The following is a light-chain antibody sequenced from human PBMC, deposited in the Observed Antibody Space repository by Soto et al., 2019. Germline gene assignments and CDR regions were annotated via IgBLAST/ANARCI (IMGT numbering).Light chain of an antibody. V-gene: IGKV2-28*01. J-gene: IGKJ3*01. CDR3: MPSLQLPRT. CDR1: QSLLHSNGYNY. Sequence: DPVMTQSPLSLPVTPGEPASISCRSSQSLLHSNGYNYLDWYLQKPGQSPQLLIYLGSNRASGVPDRFSGSGSGTDFTLKISRVEDEDVGVYYCMPSLQLPRTLGPGPKLDSK. CDR2: LGS.